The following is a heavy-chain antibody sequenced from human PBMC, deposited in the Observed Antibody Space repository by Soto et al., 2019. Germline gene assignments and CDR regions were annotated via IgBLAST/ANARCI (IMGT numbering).Heavy chain of an antibody. Sequence: QVQLQESGPGLVKPSQTLSLTCTASGGSISTDDHYWSWIRQPPGKGLEWIGYIYYTGSTHYNPSLKSRLFTSLDTSKNQFSLQLTSVTAADTAVYYCASLRSRWNIDYWGQGTLVTVSS. CDR3: ASLRSRWNIDY. CDR2: IYYTGST. CDR1: GGSISTDDHY. J-gene: IGHJ4*02. V-gene: IGHV4-30-4*01. D-gene: IGHD6-13*01.